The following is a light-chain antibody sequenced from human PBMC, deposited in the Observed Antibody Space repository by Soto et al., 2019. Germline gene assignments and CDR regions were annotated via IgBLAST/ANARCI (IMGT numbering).Light chain of an antibody. CDR1: QSVSSSY. CDR3: QQYGSSPPWT. V-gene: IGKV3-20*01. Sequence: EIVVTQSPGTLSLSPGERATLSCRASQSVSSSYLAWYQQKPGQAPRLLIYGASSRATGIPDRFSGSVSGTDFTLTISRLEPEDFAVYYCQQYGSSPPWTFGQGTKVEIK. CDR2: GAS. J-gene: IGKJ1*01.